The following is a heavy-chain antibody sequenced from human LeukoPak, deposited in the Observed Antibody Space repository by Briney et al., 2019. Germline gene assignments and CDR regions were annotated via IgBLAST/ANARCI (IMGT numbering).Heavy chain of an antibody. V-gene: IGHV3-48*01. Sequence: GGSLRLSCAASGSTFSSYSMNWVRQAPGKGLEWVSYISSSSSTIYYADSVKGRLTISRDNAKNSLYLQMNSLRAEDTAVYYCARVFGSYGDYALSFDYWGQGTLVTVSS. CDR3: ARVFGSYGDYALSFDY. D-gene: IGHD4-17*01. CDR2: ISSSSSTI. CDR1: GSTFSSYS. J-gene: IGHJ4*02.